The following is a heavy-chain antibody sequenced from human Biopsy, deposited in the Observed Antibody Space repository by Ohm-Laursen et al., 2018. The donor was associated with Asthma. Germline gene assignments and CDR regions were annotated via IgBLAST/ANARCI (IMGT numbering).Heavy chain of an antibody. V-gene: IGHV3-9*01. CDR2: VSWNSGSI. CDR3: VKDIRLQLWGFDS. CDR1: GFTFDDYA. Sequence: SLRLSCTASGFTFDDYAMHWVRQAPGKGLEWVSGVSWNSGSIDYADSVKGRFAISRDNAKNSLYLQMNSLRGADTALYYCVKDIRLQLWGFDSWGQGTLVTVSS. D-gene: IGHD6-13*01. J-gene: IGHJ4*02.